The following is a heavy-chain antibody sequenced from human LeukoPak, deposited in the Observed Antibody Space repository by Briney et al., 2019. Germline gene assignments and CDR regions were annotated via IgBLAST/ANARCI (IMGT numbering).Heavy chain of an antibody. V-gene: IGHV3-30*04. CDR1: GFIFSTYA. Sequence: GGSLRLSCAAPGFIFSTYAMHWVRQAPGKGLEWVAVISYDGSNKYYADSVKGRFTISRDNSKNTLYLQMNSLRPEDTAVYYCARAKLAVVVITESTNYWGQGTLVTVSS. J-gene: IGHJ4*02. CDR3: ARAKLAVVVITESTNY. CDR2: ISYDGSNK. D-gene: IGHD3-22*01.